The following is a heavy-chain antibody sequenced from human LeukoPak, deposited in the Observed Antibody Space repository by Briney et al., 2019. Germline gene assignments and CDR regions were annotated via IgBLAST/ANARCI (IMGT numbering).Heavy chain of an antibody. CDR1: GYTFTSYS. V-gene: IGHV1-46*01. Sequence: GASVKVSCKASGYTFTSYSVHWVRQAPGQGLDWMGIINPSGGSTSYAQKFQGRVTMTRDTSTSTVYMQLSSLRSEDTAVYYWSRAISPVAYYGMDVWGQGTTVTVSS. CDR2: INPSGGST. D-gene: IGHD3-3*01. J-gene: IGHJ6*02. CDR3: SRAISPVAYYGMDV.